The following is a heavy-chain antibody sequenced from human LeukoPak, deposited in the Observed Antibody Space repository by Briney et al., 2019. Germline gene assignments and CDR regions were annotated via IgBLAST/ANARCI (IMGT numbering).Heavy chain of an antibody. V-gene: IGHV3-23*01. CDR2: LSGGGDNT. CDR1: GFTLSSNA. Sequence: GGSLRLSCEVSGFTLSSNAMSWVRQAPGKGLEWVSALSGGGDNTYYADSVKGRFTISRDNSKSTPYLQMSSLRAEDTAVYYCTKRPFSGYFEYWGQGTLVTVSS. J-gene: IGHJ4*02. D-gene: IGHD6-25*01. CDR3: TKRPFSGYFEY.